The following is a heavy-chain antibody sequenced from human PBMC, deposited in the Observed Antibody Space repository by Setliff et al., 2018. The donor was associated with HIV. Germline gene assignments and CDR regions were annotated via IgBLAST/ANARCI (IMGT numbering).Heavy chain of an antibody. CDR1: GYTFGSYD. Sequence: ASVKVSCKASGYTFGSYDINWVRQATGQGLEWMGGIIPMFGTAHYAQKFQGRVTITADESTTTAYMELSSLRSEDTAVFYCARGGSGYYDFWSGSSAFEYWGQGTLVTVSS. CDR2: IIPMFGTA. V-gene: IGHV1-69*13. D-gene: IGHD3-3*01. J-gene: IGHJ4*02. CDR3: ARGGSGYYDFWSGSSAFEY.